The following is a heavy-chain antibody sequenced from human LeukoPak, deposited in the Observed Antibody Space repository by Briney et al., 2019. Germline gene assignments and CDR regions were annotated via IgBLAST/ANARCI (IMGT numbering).Heavy chain of an antibody. J-gene: IGHJ6*02. CDR2: IYYSGST. CDR3: AGSRSSGWYYYYYGMDV. CDR1: GGSISSYY. D-gene: IGHD6-19*01. V-gene: IGHV4-59*01. Sequence: SETLSLTCTVSGGSISSYYWSWIRQPPGKGLEWIGYIYYSGSTNYNPSLKSRVTISVDTSKNQFSLKLSSVTAADTAVYYCAGSRSSGWYYYYYGMDVWGQGTTVTVSS.